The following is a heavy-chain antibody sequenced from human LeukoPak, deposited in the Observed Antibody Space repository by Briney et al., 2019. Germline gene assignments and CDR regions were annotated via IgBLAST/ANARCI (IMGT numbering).Heavy chain of an antibody. J-gene: IGHJ4*02. CDR2: VNHSGAT. D-gene: IGHD3-22*01. CDR1: GGSS. V-gene: IGHV4-34*01. CDR3: ARVERSFSYDSRGSGYSYYFDS. Sequence: SETLSLTCDVYGGSSWSWIRQPPGKGLEWIGEVNHSGATNIKSSLKSRVTISLDTSKNQFSLRLRSVAAADTAMYYCARVERSFSYDSRGSGYSYYFDSWGQGSLVTVSS.